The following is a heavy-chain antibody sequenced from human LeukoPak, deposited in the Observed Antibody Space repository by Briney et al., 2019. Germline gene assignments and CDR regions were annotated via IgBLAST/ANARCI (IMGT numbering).Heavy chain of an antibody. CDR1: GGSTSTFY. CDR2: IFHTGNS. Sequence: SETLSLTCTISGGSTSTFYWSWLRQPPGKGLEWIAYIFHTGNSNYNPSLKGRVTISVDTSKNQFSLKVNSVTAADTAMYYCARHPFSDGFDIWGQGTIVTVSS. CDR3: ARHPFSDGFDI. V-gene: IGHV4-59*08. J-gene: IGHJ3*02.